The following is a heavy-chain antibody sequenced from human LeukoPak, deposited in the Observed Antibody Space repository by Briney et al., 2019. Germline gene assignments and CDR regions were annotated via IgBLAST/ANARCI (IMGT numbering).Heavy chain of an antibody. CDR1: GGSNSGDY. D-gene: IGHD3-10*01. CDR2: IHPSGST. Sequence: SETLSLTCTMSGGSNSGDYWSWIRQPAGEGLEWIGRIHPSGSTYLTPSLKSRVSMSVDMSKSQIFLKVDSVTAADTAAYYCARGYASGCYSTWGQGILVTVSS. V-gene: IGHV4-4*07. CDR3: ARGYASGCYST. J-gene: IGHJ5*02.